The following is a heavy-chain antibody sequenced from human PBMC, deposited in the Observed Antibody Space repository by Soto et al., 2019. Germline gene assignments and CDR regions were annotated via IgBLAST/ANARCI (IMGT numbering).Heavy chain of an antibody. Sequence: QVQVVQSGAEVKKPGSSVKISCKASGRIFSSFPTSWVRQVPGQGLEWMGGVISSSGSVTYAPKFQGRVTMTAVNSAGIGYMELTSLTSEDTAIYYCARVGSRDASNYVLDQWGPGTMVTVS. J-gene: IGHJ1*01. CDR1: GRIFSSFP. CDR3: ARVGSRDASNYVLDQ. V-gene: IGHV1-69*06. D-gene: IGHD3-10*02. CDR2: VISSSGSV.